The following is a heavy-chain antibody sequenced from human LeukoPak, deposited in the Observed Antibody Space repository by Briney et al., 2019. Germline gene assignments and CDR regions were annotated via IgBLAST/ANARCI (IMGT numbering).Heavy chain of an antibody. CDR3: ARVAGRYCSSTSCYYMDV. CDR1: GYTFTSYD. D-gene: IGHD2-2*01. Sequence: ASVKVSCKASGYTFTSYDINWVRQATGQGLEWMGWMNPNSGNTGYAQKFQGRVTMTRNTSISTAYMELSSLRSEDAAVYYCARVAGRYCSSTSCYYMDVWGKGTTVTVSS. CDR2: MNPNSGNT. V-gene: IGHV1-8*01. J-gene: IGHJ6*03.